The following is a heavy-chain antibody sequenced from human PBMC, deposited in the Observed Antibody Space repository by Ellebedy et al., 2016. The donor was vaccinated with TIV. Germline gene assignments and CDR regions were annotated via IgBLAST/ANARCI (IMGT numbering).Heavy chain of an antibody. CDR1: GASMGSYY. CDR3: AGGDISTTPAGERNWFDP. V-gene: IGHV4-59*01. CDR2: IYYSGST. Sequence: SETLSLTCTVSGASMGSYYWNWIRQSPGKGLEYIGYIYYSGSTNYNPSLKSRVTISVDRAKSQFSLRLTSVTAADTAVYYCAGGDISTTPAGERNWFDPWGQGILVTVSS. J-gene: IGHJ5*02. D-gene: IGHD3-16*01.